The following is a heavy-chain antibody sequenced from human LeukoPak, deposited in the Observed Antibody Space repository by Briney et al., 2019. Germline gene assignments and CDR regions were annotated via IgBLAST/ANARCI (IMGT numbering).Heavy chain of an antibody. V-gene: IGHV3-33*08. CDR1: GFTFSNAW. J-gene: IGHJ4*02. D-gene: IGHD3-10*01. CDR2: IWYDGSNK. CDR3: ARGSYGSGSYCDY. Sequence: PGGPLRLSCAASGFTFSNAWMSWVRQAPGKGLEWVAVIWYDGSNKYYADSVKGRFTISRDNSKNTLYLQMNSLRAEDTAVYYCARGSYGSGSYCDYWGQGILVTVSS.